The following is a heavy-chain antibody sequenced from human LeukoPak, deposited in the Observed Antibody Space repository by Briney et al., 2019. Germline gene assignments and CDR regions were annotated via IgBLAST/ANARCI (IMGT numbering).Heavy chain of an antibody. V-gene: IGHV4-39*01. Sequence: SETLSLTCTVSGGSISSSSYYWGWIRQPPGKGLEWIGSIYYSGSTYYNPSLKSRVTISVDTSKNQFSLKLSSVTAADTAVYYCARQPRGAVLHYGGEGTLVTVSS. J-gene: IGHJ4*02. CDR3: ARQPRGAVLHY. CDR1: GGSISSSSYY. D-gene: IGHD1-26*01. CDR2: IYYSGST.